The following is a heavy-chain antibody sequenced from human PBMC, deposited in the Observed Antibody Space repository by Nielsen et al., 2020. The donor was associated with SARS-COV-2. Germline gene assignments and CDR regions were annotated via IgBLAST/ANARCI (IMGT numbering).Heavy chain of an antibody. J-gene: IGHJ5*02. D-gene: IGHD6-13*01. Sequence: SETLSLTCTVSGGSISTYYWNWIRQPPGKGLEWIGYIYYSGSTKYNPSLKSRVTISVDTSKNQFSLKLSSVTAADTAVYYCASTFTGAAAGTWWFDPWGQGTLVTVSS. CDR3: ASTFTGAAAGTWWFDP. V-gene: IGHV4-59*01. CDR2: IYYSGST. CDR1: GGSISTYY.